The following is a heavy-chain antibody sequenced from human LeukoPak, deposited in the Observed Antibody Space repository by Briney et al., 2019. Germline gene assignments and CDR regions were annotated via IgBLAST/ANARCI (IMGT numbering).Heavy chain of an antibody. J-gene: IGHJ6*03. CDR3: ARDRVLLWFGELEPYYYYYMDV. CDR2: INSGGSST. Sequence: GGSLRLSCAASGFTFSSYWMHWVRQAPGKGLVWVSRINSGGSSTSYADSVNGRFTISRDNAKNTLYLQMNSLRAEDTAVYYCARDRVLLWFGELEPYYYYYMDVWGKGTTVTISS. D-gene: IGHD3-10*01. V-gene: IGHV3-74*01. CDR1: GFTFSSYW.